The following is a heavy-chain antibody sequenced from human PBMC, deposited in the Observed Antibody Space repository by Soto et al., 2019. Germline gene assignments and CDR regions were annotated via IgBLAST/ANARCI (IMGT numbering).Heavy chain of an antibody. J-gene: IGHJ4*02. Sequence: QVQLQESGPRLVKPSETLSLTCIVSGGSISNYYWSWIRQPPGKGLEWIGYIYYSGSTNYNPSLQSRVTISVDTFKNQFSLKLSSVTAADTAVYYCARAVLPATAPFDYWGQGTLVTVSS. D-gene: IGHD2-2*01. CDR3: ARAVLPATAPFDY. V-gene: IGHV4-59*01. CDR1: GGSISNYY. CDR2: IYYSGST.